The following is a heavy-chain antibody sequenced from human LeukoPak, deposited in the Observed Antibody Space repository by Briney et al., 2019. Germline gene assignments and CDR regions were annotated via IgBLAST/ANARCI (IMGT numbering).Heavy chain of an antibody. Sequence: GGSLRLSCAASGFTFSSYGMHWVRQAPGKGLEWVAVIWYNGRNTYYVDSVKGRFTISRDNSKNTLYLQMNGLGAEDTAVYYCAKEGLQYQPPPGNWFDPWGQGTLVTVSS. J-gene: IGHJ5*02. CDR2: IWYNGRNT. CDR1: GFTFSSYG. D-gene: IGHD2-2*01. CDR3: AKEGLQYQPPPGNWFDP. V-gene: IGHV3-33*06.